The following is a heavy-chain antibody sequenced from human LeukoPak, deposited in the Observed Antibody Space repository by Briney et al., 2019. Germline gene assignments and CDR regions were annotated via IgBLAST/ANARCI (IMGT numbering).Heavy chain of an antibody. CDR1: GFSFSSYA. V-gene: IGHV3-23*01. CDR3: AKDPTGLRGEFFLH. CDR2: ISARGEST. Sequence: GGSLRLSCAASGFSFSSYAMSWVRQAPGKGLEWVSSISARGESTFYADSVTGRFTISRDNSKNTLYLQMNSLRAEDTAVYYCAKDPTGLRGEFFLHWGEGTLVTVSS. J-gene: IGHJ1*01. D-gene: IGHD3-9*01.